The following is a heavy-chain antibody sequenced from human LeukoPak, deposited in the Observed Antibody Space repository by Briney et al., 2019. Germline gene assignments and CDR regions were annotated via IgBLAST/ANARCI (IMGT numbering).Heavy chain of an antibody. V-gene: IGHV4-39*07. CDR3: ARGLGSSSWFYYYYYGMDV. CDR2: INHSGST. D-gene: IGHD6-13*01. CDR1: GGSISSGDYY. J-gene: IGHJ6*02. Sequence: SETLSLTCTVSGGSISSGDYYWSWIRQPPGKGLEWIGEINHSGSTNYNPSLKSRVTISVDTSKNQFSLKLSSVTAADTAVYYCARGLGSSSWFYYYYYGMDVWGQGTTVTVSS.